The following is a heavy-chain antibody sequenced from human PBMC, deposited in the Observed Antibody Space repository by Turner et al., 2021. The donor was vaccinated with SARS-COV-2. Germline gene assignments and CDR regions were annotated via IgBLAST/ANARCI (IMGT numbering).Heavy chain of an antibody. CDR1: GGTFSSYA. CDR3: ARARGVDYYDSSGQRFDP. J-gene: IGHJ5*02. D-gene: IGHD3-22*01. CDR2: IIPIFGTA. Sequence: QVQLVQSGAEVKKPGSSVKVSCKAPGGTFSSYAISWVRQAPGQGLEWMGGIIPIFGTANYAQKFQGRVTITADESTRTAYMELSSLRSEDTAVYYCARARGVDYYDSSGQRFDPWGQGTLVTVSS. V-gene: IGHV1-69*01.